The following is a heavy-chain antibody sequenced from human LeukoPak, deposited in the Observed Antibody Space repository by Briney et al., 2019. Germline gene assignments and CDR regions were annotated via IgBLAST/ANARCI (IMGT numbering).Heavy chain of an antibody. CDR2: INGGGGIV. D-gene: IGHD3-9*01. CDR3: AEDPILTGFYNDGR. V-gene: IGHV3-23*01. Sequence: GGSLRLSCAASGFTFANYAMTWVRQAPGKGLQWVSSINGGGGIVYYADSVKGRFTISRDNSKNTLYLEMNSLRAEDTARYFCAEDPILTGFYNDGRWGQGTLVIVSS. J-gene: IGHJ4*02. CDR1: GFTFANYA.